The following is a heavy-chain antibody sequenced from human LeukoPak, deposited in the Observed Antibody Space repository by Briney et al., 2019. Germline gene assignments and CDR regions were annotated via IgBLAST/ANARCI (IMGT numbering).Heavy chain of an antibody. CDR3: AREHGNIVRGVILDY. Sequence: HTGGSLRLSCAPSGFTFTTYSMHCLRQAPGKGLEWVSYFGSDSRTIFYADSVKGRFTISRDNAKNSLYLQMNSLRDEDTAVYYSAREHGNIVRGVILDYWGQGTLVTVSS. CDR1: GFTFTTYS. CDR2: FGSDSRTI. D-gene: IGHD3-10*01. V-gene: IGHV3-48*02. J-gene: IGHJ4*02.